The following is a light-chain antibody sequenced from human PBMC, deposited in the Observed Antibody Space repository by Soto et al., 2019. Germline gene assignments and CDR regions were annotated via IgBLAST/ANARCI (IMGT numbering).Light chain of an antibody. V-gene: IGLV1-44*01. Sequence: QAVVTQPPSVSGTPGQRVTISCSGSSSNIGTNSVNWYQQLPGTAPKLLIHGSNQRPSGVPDRFSGSKSGTSASLAISGLQSEDEADYYCAAWDDSLNGVFGGGTKLTVL. CDR3: AAWDDSLNGV. CDR1: SSNIGTNS. J-gene: IGLJ3*02. CDR2: GSN.